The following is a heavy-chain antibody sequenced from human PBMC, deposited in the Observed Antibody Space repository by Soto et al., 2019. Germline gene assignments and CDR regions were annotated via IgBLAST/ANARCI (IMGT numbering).Heavy chain of an antibody. D-gene: IGHD6-19*01. CDR3: ARGLSGWFGFDY. Sequence: EVQLVESGGGLVQPGGSLRLSCAGSGFTFSSNWMHWVRQDPGKGLVWVSRLNSDGTSASYADSVKGRFTISRDNAKNTLCLQMNSLTAEDTALYDCARGLSGWFGFDYWGQGTLVTVSS. J-gene: IGHJ4*02. V-gene: IGHV3-74*01. CDR2: LNSDGTSA. CDR1: GFTFSSNW.